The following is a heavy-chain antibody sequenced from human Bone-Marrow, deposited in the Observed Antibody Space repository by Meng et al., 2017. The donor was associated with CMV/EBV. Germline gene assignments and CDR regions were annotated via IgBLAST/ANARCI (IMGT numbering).Heavy chain of an antibody. CDR3: TSLEWSYYYYGMDV. Sequence: GESLKISCTASGFTFGDYAMSWVRQAPGKGLEWVGFIRSKAYGGTTEYAASVKGRFTISRDDSKSIAYLQVNSLKTEDTAVYYCTSLEWSYYYYGMDVWGQGTTVAVSS. D-gene: IGHD3-3*01. V-gene: IGHV3-49*04. J-gene: IGHJ6*02. CDR1: GFTFGDYA. CDR2: IRSKAYGGTT.